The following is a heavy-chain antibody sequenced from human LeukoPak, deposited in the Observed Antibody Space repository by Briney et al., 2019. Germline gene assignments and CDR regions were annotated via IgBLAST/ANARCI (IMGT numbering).Heavy chain of an antibody. V-gene: IGHV3-53*01. Sequence: GGSLRLSCVASGFDFSDNFMLWIRQAPGQGLEWISIIYASGGAFHSESVKGRFSAFRDTSKNTIFLQMNNLRAADTAMYYCVRRHDYWGQGTLVTVSS. J-gene: IGHJ4*02. CDR3: VRRHDY. CDR2: IYASGGA. CDR1: GFDFSDNF.